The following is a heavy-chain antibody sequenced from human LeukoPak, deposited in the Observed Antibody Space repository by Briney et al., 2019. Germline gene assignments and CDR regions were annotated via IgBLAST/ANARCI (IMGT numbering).Heavy chain of an antibody. CDR3: ARDAAGYYYDRSGYYPDSFAM. CDR1: GGSFSGYY. V-gene: IGHV4-59*12. Sequence: SETLSLTCAVYGGSFSGYYWSWIRQPPGKGLEWIGYIYYSGSTNYNPSLKSRVTISVDTSKNQFSLKLSSVTAADTAVYYCARDAAGYYYDRSGYYPDSFAMWGQGTMVTVSS. D-gene: IGHD3-22*01. J-gene: IGHJ3*02. CDR2: IYYSGST.